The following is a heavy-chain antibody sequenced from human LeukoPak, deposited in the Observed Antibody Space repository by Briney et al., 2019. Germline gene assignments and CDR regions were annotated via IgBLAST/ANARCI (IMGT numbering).Heavy chain of an antibody. V-gene: IGHV4-39*01. CDR1: GGSISSSSYY. J-gene: IGHJ4*02. D-gene: IGHD3-22*01. CDR3: ARFYYYDSRGPRYYFDY. Sequence: PSETLSLTCTVSGGSISSSSYYWGWIRQPTGKGLEWIGNIYYTGSTYYKPSLKSRVTISVDTSKNQVSLKLRSVTAADTAFYYCARFYYYDSRGPRYYFDYWGQGTPVTVSS. CDR2: IYYTGST.